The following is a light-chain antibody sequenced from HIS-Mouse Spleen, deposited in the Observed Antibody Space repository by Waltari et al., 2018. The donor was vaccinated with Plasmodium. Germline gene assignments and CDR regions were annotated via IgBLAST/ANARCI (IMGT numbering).Light chain of an antibody. J-gene: IGLJ3*02. CDR1: ALPKKY. CDR2: EYS. V-gene: IGLV3-10*01. Sequence: SYELTQPPSVSVSPGQTARITCSGDALPKKYAYWYQQKSGQAPVLVFYEYSKRPSGIPERCAGSSSGTMAILTISGAQVEDEADYYCYSTDSSGNHRVFGGGTKLTVL. CDR3: YSTDSSGNHRV.